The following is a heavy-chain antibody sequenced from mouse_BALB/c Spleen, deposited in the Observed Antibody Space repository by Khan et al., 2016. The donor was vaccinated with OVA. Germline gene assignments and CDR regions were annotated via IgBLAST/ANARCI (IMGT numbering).Heavy chain of an antibody. Sequence: EVELVESGGDLVKPGGSLKLSCAASGFTFSTYGMSWVRQTPDKRPEWVATVSTGGHYTYYPDTVKGRFTISSDNAKNTLYLQMRSLKSAETAMFYCDRIAYYDDSEGFAYWGQGTPVTVSA. CDR1: GFTFSTYG. CDR2: VSTGGHYT. J-gene: IGHJ3*01. V-gene: IGHV5-6*01. D-gene: IGHD1-1*01. CDR3: DRIAYYDDSEGFAY.